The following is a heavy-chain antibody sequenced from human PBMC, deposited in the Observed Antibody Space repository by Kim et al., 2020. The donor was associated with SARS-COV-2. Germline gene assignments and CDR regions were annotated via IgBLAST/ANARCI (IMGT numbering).Heavy chain of an antibody. Sequence: GESLKISCKGSGYSFTSYWISWVRQMPGKGLEWMGRIDPSDSYTNYSPSFQGHVTISADKSISTAYLQWSSLKASDTAMYYCARVGKVGGEVIAVADWGQGTLVTVSS. J-gene: IGHJ4*02. CDR3: ARVGKVGGEVIAVAD. CDR1: GYSFTSYW. V-gene: IGHV5-10-1*01. CDR2: IDPSDSYT. D-gene: IGHD6-19*01.